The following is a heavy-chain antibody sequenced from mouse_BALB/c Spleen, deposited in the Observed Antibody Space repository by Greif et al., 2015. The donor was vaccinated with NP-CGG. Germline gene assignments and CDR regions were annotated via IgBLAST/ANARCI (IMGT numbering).Heavy chain of an antibody. J-gene: IGHJ1*01. CDR2: INPSTGYP. V-gene: IGHV1-7*01. Sequence: VQLQHSGAELAKPGASVKMSCKPSGSSVASYWLHWVKQRPGRGLEWIGYINPSTGYPEYNQKFKDKATLTADKSSSTAYMQLSSLTSEDSAVYYCATGTYFDVWGAGTTVTVSS. CDR3: ATGTYFDV. CDR1: GSSVASYW. D-gene: IGHD4-1*01.